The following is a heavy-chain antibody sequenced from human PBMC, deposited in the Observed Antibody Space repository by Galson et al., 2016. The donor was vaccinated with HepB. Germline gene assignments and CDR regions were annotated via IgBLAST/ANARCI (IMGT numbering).Heavy chain of an antibody. CDR3: AHRQIHTSGTWFDS. D-gene: IGHD1-1*01. V-gene: IGHV2-5*02. Sequence: PALVKPTQTLTLTCNISGFSLTTSGVSVGWIRQPPGKALEWLALIYWDGDKRYSPSLKNRLTITKDTSKNQVLLTLTNVDPVDTATYYCAHRQIHTSGTWFDSWSQGTLVTVSS. CDR1: GFSLTTSGVS. CDR2: IYWDGDK. J-gene: IGHJ5*01.